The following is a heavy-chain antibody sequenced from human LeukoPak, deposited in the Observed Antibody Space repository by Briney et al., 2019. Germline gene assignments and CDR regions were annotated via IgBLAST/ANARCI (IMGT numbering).Heavy chain of an antibody. Sequence: SQTLSLTCVISGDSVSSNSVAWNWIRQSPSRGLEWLGRTYYRSKWYNDYAASVQGRITVNPDTSKNQFSLQLDSVTPHDTALYYCARGAYSTFDIWGQGTMVTVSS. J-gene: IGHJ3*02. D-gene: IGHD4-11*01. CDR1: GDSVSSNSVA. CDR2: TYYRSKWYN. V-gene: IGHV6-1*01. CDR3: ARGAYSTFDI.